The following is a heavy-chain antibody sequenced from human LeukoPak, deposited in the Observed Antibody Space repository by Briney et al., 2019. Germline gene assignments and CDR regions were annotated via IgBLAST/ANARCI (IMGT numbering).Heavy chain of an antibody. CDR1: GHTFTDYY. D-gene: IGHD3-16*02. J-gene: IGHJ4*02. CDR2: INPNSGGT. V-gene: IGHV1-2*02. CDR3: ARVLQDDYVWGTYRPFDY. Sequence: GASVKVSCKTSGHTFTDYYIHWVRQAPGQGLEWMGWINPNSGGTKYAQKFQGRVTMTRDTSISTAYMELSRLRSDDTAVYYCARVLQDDYVWGTYRPFDYWGQGTLVTVSS.